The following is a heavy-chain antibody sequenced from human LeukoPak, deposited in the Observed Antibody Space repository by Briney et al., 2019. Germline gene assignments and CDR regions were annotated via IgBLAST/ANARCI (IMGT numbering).Heavy chain of an antibody. D-gene: IGHD2-2*02. V-gene: IGHV3-21*01. J-gene: IGHJ4*02. CDR3: ARALGEPAAIPTMGDY. CDR1: GFTFSSYS. CDR2: ISSSSSYI. Sequence: GGSLRLSCAASGFTFSSYSMNWVRQAPGKGLEWVSSISSSSSYIYYADSVKGRFTISRDNAKNSLYLQMNSLRAEDTAVYYCARALGEPAAIPTMGDYWGQGTLVTVSS.